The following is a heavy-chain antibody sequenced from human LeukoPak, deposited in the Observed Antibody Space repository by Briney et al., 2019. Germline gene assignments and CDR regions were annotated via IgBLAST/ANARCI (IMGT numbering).Heavy chain of an antibody. V-gene: IGHV1-69*05. CDR2: IIPIFGTA. CDR1: GGTFSSYA. D-gene: IGHD3-22*01. Sequence: ASVKVSCKASGGTFSSYAISWVRQAPGQGLEWMGGIIPIFGTANYAQKFQGRVTITTDESTTTAYMALSSLRSEDTAVYYCARSPVYDSSGYYNWYFDLWGRGTLVTVSS. J-gene: IGHJ2*01. CDR3: ARSPVYDSSGYYNWYFDL.